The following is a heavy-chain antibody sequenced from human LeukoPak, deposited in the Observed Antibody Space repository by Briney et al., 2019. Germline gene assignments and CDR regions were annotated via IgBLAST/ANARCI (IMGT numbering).Heavy chain of an antibody. J-gene: IGHJ4*02. Sequence: GGSLRLSCAASGFTFSSYAMSWVRQAPGKGLAWVSTISGGSGSTYCADSVKGRFTISRDNSKNTLYLQMNSLRAEDTAVYYCAKRGSSGSYYISPDVYYFDYWGQGTLVTVSS. CDR2: ISGGSGST. CDR1: GFTFSSYA. V-gene: IGHV3-23*01. D-gene: IGHD1-26*01. CDR3: AKRGSSGSYYISPDVYYFDY.